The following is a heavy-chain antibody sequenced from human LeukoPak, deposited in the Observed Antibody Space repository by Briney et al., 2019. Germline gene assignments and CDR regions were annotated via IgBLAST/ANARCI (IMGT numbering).Heavy chain of an antibody. Sequence: PGGSLRLSCAASGFTFSSYAMHWVRQAPGKGLEYVSAISSNGGSTYYANSVKGRFTISRDNSKNTLYLQMGSLRAEDMAVYYCAREGLYDSSGYYFDYWGQGTLVTVSS. D-gene: IGHD3-22*01. J-gene: IGHJ4*02. CDR1: GFTFSSYA. V-gene: IGHV3-64*01. CDR3: AREGLYDSSGYYFDY. CDR2: ISSNGGST.